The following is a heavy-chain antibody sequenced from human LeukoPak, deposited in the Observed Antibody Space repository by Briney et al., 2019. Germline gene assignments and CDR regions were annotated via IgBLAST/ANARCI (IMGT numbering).Heavy chain of an antibody. J-gene: IGHJ4*02. Sequence: SETLSLTCTVSGGSISGHYWTWIRQPPGKGLEWIGYIYYRGSTNYNPSLKSRVTISVDTSKNQFSLKLNSVTAADTAVYYCARLRYFDNTGYYYDFDYWGQGTLVTVSS. D-gene: IGHD3-22*01. CDR2: IYYRGST. V-gene: IGHV4-59*08. CDR1: GGSISGHY. CDR3: ARLRYFDNTGYYYDFDY.